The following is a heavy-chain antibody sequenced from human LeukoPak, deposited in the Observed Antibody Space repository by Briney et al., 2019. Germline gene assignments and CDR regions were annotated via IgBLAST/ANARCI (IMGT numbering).Heavy chain of an antibody. V-gene: IGHV1-18*01. CDR1: GYTFTSYG. Sequence: ASVKVSCKASGYTFTSYGISWVRQAPGQGLEWKGWISAYNGNTNYAQKLQGRVTMTTDTSTSTAYMELRSLRSDDTAVYYCARVWYSSSWRTQYYFYYYGMDVWGQGTTVTVSS. CDR3: ARVWYSSSWRTQYYFYYYGMDV. CDR2: ISAYNGNT. J-gene: IGHJ6*02. D-gene: IGHD6-13*01.